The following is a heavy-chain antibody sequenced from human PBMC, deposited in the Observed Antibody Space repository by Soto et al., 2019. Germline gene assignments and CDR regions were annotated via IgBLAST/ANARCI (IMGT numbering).Heavy chain of an antibody. Sequence: QITLKESGPTLVKPTQTLTLTCTFSGFSLSTSGVGVGWIRQPPGKALQWLALIYLDDDKRYSPSLKSRLTITKETSKTQVVLTMTNMDLVDTATYYCAHRSKQQLAFDYWGQGTLVTVSS. CDR1: GFSLSTSGVG. D-gene: IGHD6-13*01. V-gene: IGHV2-5*02. CDR3: AHRSKQQLAFDY. J-gene: IGHJ4*02. CDR2: IYLDDDK.